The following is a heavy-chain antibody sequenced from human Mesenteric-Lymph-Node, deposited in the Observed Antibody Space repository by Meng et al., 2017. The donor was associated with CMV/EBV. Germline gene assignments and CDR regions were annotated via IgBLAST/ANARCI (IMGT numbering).Heavy chain of an antibody. CDR2: IYGGGST. V-gene: IGHV3-53*01. D-gene: IGHD3-10*01. CDR3: ARVMYYYDSGSYYMAT. Sequence: GGSLSLSCAASGFSVSYNYMTWVRQAPGKGLEWVSLIYGGGSTYYADSVRGRFTISRDNSKNTLYLQMSSLRAEDTAVYYCARVMYYYDSGSYYMATWGQGTLVTVSS. CDR1: GFSVSYNY. J-gene: IGHJ5*02.